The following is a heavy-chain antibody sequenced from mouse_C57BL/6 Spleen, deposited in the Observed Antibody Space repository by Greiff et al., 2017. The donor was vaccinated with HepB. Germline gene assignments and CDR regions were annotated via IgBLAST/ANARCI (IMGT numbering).Heavy chain of an antibody. CDR1: GYAFSSYW. Sequence: QVQLKESGAELVKPGASVKISCKASGYAFSSYWMNWVKQRPGKGLEWIGQIYPGDGATNYNGKFKGKATLTADKSSSTAYMQLSSLTSEDSAVYFCARAGDYGSSYRYFDVWGTGTTVTVSS. D-gene: IGHD1-1*01. J-gene: IGHJ1*03. V-gene: IGHV1-80*01. CDR2: IYPGDGAT. CDR3: ARAGDYGSSYRYFDV.